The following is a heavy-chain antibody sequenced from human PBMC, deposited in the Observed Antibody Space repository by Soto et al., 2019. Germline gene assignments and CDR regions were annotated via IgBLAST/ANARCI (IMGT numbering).Heavy chain of an antibody. D-gene: IGHD1-26*01. CDR3: ARILRGTFDY. Sequence: KSSETLSLTCTVSGGSISSGSYYWGWIRQPPGKGLEWIGSIYYSGSTYYNPSLKSRVTISVDTSKNQFSLKLSSVTAADTAVYYCARILRGTFDYWGQGTLVTVSS. CDR1: GGSISSGSYY. V-gene: IGHV4-39*01. J-gene: IGHJ4*02. CDR2: IYYSGST.